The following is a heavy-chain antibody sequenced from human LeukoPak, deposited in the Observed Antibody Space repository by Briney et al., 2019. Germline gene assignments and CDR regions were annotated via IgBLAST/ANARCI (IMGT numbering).Heavy chain of an antibody. J-gene: IGHJ4*02. CDR2: IGTGLSIT. CDR1: GFAFSSNS. CDR3: ARGPTHTPPK. V-gene: IGHV3-48*01. D-gene: IGHD1-14*01. Sequence: SGGSLRLSCAASGFAFSSNSMNWVRQAPGKGLEWIAYIGTGLSITYYADSVKGRFTISRDNAKNSVYLQMNSLRVEDTAVYYCARGPTHTPPKWGQGTLVTVSS.